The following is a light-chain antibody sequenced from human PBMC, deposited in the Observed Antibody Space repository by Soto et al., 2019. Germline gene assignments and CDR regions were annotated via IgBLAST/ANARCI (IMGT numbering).Light chain of an antibody. Sequence: DIVLTQSPVTLSFSPGEIATLSCSASQSVSSSYLAWYQQKPGQAPRLLIYGASSRATGIPDRFSGSGSGTDFTLTISRLEPEDFAVYYCQKYGSSPEKFGQGTKVDIK. V-gene: IGKV3-20*01. CDR2: GAS. CDR1: QSVSSSY. J-gene: IGKJ1*01. CDR3: QKYGSSPEK.